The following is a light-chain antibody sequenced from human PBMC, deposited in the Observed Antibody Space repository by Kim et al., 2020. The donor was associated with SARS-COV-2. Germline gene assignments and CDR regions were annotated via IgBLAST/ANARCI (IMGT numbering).Light chain of an antibody. Sequence: RQTATLDCTGNSNNVGDQGAGWLQQHQGHPPKLLSYRNNGRPSGISERFSASRSGNIASLTITGLQADDGADYYCSAWDTSLTAWVFGGGTKVTVL. CDR1: SNNVGDQG. V-gene: IGLV10-54*01. J-gene: IGLJ6*01. CDR3: SAWDTSLTAWV. CDR2: RNN.